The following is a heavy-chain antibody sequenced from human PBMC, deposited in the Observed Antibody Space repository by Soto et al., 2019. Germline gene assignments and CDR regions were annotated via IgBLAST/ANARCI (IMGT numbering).Heavy chain of an antibody. CDR1: GFTFNAHA. J-gene: IGHJ4*02. CDR2: ISFDGQNT. V-gene: IGHV3-30*01. D-gene: IGHD3-3*01. CDR3: ARDGAGTYAFWSSFPFDY. Sequence: QVQLVESGGGVVQPGRSLRLSCAASGFTFNAHAMHWVRQAPGEGLEWVAIISFDGQNTYYADSVKGRFTISRDNLNNTLFLQMNSLRPEDTSMYYCARDGAGTYAFWSSFPFDYWGQGALVTVSS.